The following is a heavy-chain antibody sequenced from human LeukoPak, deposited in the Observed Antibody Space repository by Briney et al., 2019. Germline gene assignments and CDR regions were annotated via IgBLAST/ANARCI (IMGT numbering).Heavy chain of an antibody. CDR3: ARDAERTVRGLDP. V-gene: IGHV4-30-4*01. Sequence: PSETLSLTCTVSGGSISSGDYYWSWIRQPPGKGLEWIGYIYYSGSTYYNPSLKSRVTISVDTSKNQFSLKLSSVTAADTAVYYCARDAERTVRGLDPWGQGTLVTVSS. J-gene: IGHJ5*02. CDR1: GGSISSGDYY. CDR2: IYYSGST. D-gene: IGHD4-11*01.